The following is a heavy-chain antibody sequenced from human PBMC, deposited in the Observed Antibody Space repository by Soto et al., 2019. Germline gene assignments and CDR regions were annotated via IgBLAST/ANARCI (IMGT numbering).Heavy chain of an antibody. CDR3: ARDVPDKSLFFDYYGMDV. CDR1: GYSFTSYG. V-gene: IGHV1-18*01. CDR2: ISTDNGNT. J-gene: IGHJ6*02. D-gene: IGHD2-21*01. Sequence: QVHLVQSGAEVRKPGASVKVSCKASGYSFTSYGISWVRQAPGQGLEWMGWISTDNGNTNYAHNLQGRVSMTIDPSTSTAYMELWSLGSDDTAVYYCARDVPDKSLFFDYYGMDVWGQGTTVTVSS.